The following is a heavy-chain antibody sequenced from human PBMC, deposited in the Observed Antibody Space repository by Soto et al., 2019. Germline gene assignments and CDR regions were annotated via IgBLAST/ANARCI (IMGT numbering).Heavy chain of an antibody. CDR2: ISAYNGNT. V-gene: IGHV1-18*01. CDR3: ARDLDILTGYYGYYYYYMDV. CDR1: GYTFTSYG. J-gene: IGHJ6*03. D-gene: IGHD3-9*01. Sequence: GASVKVSCKASGYTFTSYGISWVRQAPGQGLEWMGWISAYNGNTNYAQKLQGRVTMTTDTSTSTAYMELRSLRSDDTAVYYCARDLDILTGYYGYYYYYMDVWGKGTTVTVSS.